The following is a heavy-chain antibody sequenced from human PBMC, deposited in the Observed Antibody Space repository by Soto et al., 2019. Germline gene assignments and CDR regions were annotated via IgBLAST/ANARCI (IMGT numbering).Heavy chain of an antibody. V-gene: IGHV3-23*01. CDR3: AKQAGYFCEPFDY. CDR1: GSTFSYYA. Sequence: GGSLRLSCAASGSTFSYYAMSWVRQTPGTGLEWVSGISGGGGTTYYAASVKGRFTISRDNSKNRLYLQINSLRAEDTAVCYCAKQAGYFCEPFDYWGQVPLVTVSS. J-gene: IGHJ4*02. CDR2: ISGGGGTT. D-gene: IGHD3-9*01.